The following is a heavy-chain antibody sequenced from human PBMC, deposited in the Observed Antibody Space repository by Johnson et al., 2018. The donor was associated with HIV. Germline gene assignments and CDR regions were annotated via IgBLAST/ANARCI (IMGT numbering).Heavy chain of an antibody. Sequence: HLLESGGGLVQPGRSLILSCAASRFTFVDFAMHWVRPAPGMGLALVSVLRRSVACPYYSHSATQRFPISRDNSKNTLYLQMNSLRAGDTAVYYCARRSITSDGFDIWGQGTMVTVSS. CDR1: RFTFVDFA. CDR2: LRRSVACP. D-gene: IGHD2-2*01. CDR3: ARRSITSDGFDI. J-gene: IGHJ3*02. V-gene: IGHV3-23*01.